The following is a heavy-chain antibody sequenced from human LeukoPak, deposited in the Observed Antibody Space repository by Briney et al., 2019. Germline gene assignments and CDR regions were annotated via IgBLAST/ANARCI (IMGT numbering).Heavy chain of an antibody. D-gene: IGHD1-26*01. J-gene: IGHJ5*02. CDR2: ISYDGGNK. CDR1: GFTFSSYG. Sequence: GRSLRLSCAASGFTFSSYGMHWVRQAPGKGLEWVAVISYDGGNKYYADSVKGRFTISRDNSKNTLYLQMNSLRAEDTAVYYCAKNTGIVGAARNWFDPWGQGTLVTVSS. CDR3: AKNTGIVGAARNWFDP. V-gene: IGHV3-30*18.